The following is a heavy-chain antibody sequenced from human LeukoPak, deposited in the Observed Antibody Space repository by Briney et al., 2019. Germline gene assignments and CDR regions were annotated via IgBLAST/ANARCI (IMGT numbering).Heavy chain of an antibody. D-gene: IGHD1-14*01. V-gene: IGHV1-18*01. CDR3: GRGWSTGRGYYDY. J-gene: IGHJ4*02. CDR2: ISAYNFKT. CDR1: GYTFTSYG. Sequence: GASVKVSCKASGYTFTSYGITWVRQAPGQGLEWMGWISAYNFKTDYAQKLQDRVTMTTDTSTSTVYMELRSLTSDDTAVYYCGRGWSTGRGYYDYWGQGTLVTVSS.